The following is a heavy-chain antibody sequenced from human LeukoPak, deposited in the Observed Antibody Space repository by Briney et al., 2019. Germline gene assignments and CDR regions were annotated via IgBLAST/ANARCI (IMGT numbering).Heavy chain of an antibody. D-gene: IGHD3-3*01. CDR2: IYDSGST. CDR1: GGSISSLY. CDR3: ARHGGAIRGYNWFDP. Sequence: PSDTLSLTCTVSGGSISSLYGRWIPHPPGRALEGIGYIYDSGSTNYNPSLKSRVTISVDTSKNQYTLKLSSVTAADTAVYYCARHGGAIRGYNWFDPWGQGTLVTVSS. V-gene: IGHV4-59*08. J-gene: IGHJ5*02.